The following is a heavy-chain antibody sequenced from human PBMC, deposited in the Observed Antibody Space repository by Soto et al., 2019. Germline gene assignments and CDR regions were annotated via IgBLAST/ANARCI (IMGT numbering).Heavy chain of an antibody. J-gene: IGHJ6*02. Sequence: SVKVSCKASGGTFSSYAISWVRQAPGQGLEWMGGIIPIFATANYAQKFQGRVTITADESTSTAYMELSSLRSEDTAVYYCARGGALRLRLGELSLSYYYGMDVWGQGTTVTVSS. V-gene: IGHV1-69*13. CDR2: IIPIFATA. CDR1: GGTFSSYA. D-gene: IGHD3-16*02. CDR3: ARGGALRLRLGELSLSYYYGMDV.